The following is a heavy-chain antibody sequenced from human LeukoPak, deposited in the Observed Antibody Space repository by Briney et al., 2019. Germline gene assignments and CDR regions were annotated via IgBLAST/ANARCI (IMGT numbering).Heavy chain of an antibody. V-gene: IGHV3-7*01. CDR1: GFTFGSYW. J-gene: IGHJ5*02. Sequence: GGSLRLSCAASGFTFGSYWMTWVRQAPGKGLEWVANIKQDGSEKYYVDSVKGRFIISRDNAKSSLYLQMNSLRAEDTAVFYCAREISSWYRTEGRFDPWGQGTLVTVSS. D-gene: IGHD6-13*01. CDR3: AREISSWYRTEGRFDP. CDR2: IKQDGSEK.